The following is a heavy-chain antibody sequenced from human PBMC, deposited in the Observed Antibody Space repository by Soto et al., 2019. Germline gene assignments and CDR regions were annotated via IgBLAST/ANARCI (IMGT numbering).Heavy chain of an antibody. Sequence: QVQLVQSGAEEKKPGASMKVSCRASGYTFTNYAMHWVRQAPGQSLEWMGWIRADNDNTEYSQRFQGRITITRDTSASTAYMELRSLRSEDTAVFYCARGSPNRSGWTLDYWGQGTQVTVSS. CDR1: GYTFTNYA. V-gene: IGHV1-3*05. D-gene: IGHD3-22*01. J-gene: IGHJ4*02. CDR2: IRADNDNT. CDR3: ARGSPNRSGWTLDY.